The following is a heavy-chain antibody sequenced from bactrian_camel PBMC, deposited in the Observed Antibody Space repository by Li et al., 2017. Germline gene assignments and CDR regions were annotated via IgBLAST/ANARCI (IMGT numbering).Heavy chain of an antibody. D-gene: IGHD3*01. CDR1: EFLFHTYA. CDR3: AAEGQGCYGLSTADFGF. J-gene: IGHJ6*01. Sequence: VQLVESGGGLVQPGGSLRLSCAASEFLFHTYAMSWVRQAPGKGLEYVSTISSGGGTTRWYADSLKGRFTISRDNVKNTLLLEINSVQPEDTAMYYCAAEGQGCYGLSTADFGFWGQGTQVTVS. CDR2: ISSGGGTTR. V-gene: IGHV3S42*01.